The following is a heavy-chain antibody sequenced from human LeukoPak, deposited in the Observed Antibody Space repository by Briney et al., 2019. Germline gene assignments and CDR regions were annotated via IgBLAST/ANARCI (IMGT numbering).Heavy chain of an antibody. CDR1: GFTFSNYA. D-gene: IGHD3-9*01. CDR2: VSGRDTST. CDR3: AKWGDYDVLTGYYASDY. Sequence: PGGSLRLSCAASGFTFSNYAMSWVRQAPGKGLEWVSAVSGRDTSTYYTDSVKGRFTISRDNSKNTLYLQMNSLSAEDTGIYYCAKWGDYDVLTGYYASDYWGQGTLVTVSS. J-gene: IGHJ4*02. V-gene: IGHV3-23*01.